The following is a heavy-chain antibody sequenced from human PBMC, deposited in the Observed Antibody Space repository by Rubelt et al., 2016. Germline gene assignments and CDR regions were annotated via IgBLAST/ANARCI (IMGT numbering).Heavy chain of an antibody. Sequence: HLVESGGGVVQPGRSLRLSCAASGFTFSGHALHWVRQAPGKGLVWVAVTSGDGGVKYYSDSVRGRFTISRDDSKTTLYVVLSRLSAEDSAVYYCARGHSIYDYHYGMDVWGHGTTVTVTS. CDR3: ARGHSIYDYHYGMDV. CDR2: TSGDGGVK. J-gene: IGHJ6*02. CDR1: GFTFSGHA. V-gene: IGHV3-30*10.